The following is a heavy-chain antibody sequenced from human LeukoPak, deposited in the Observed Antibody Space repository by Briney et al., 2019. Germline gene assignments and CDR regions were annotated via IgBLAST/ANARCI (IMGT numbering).Heavy chain of an antibody. CDR3: ATDRRYCSGGSCSYWYCDL. D-gene: IGHD2-15*01. Sequence: ASVKVSCKVSGYTLTELSMHWVRQAPGKGLGWMGGFDPEDGETIYAQKFHGRVTMTEDTSTDTAYMELSSLRSEDTAVYYCATDRRYCSGGSCSYWYCDLGGRGTLVSVS. J-gene: IGHJ2*01. V-gene: IGHV1-24*01. CDR2: FDPEDGET. CDR1: GYTLTELS.